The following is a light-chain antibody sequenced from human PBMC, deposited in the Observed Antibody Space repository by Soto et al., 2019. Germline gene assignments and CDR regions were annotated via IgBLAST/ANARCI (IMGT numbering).Light chain of an antibody. CDR2: GAS. CDR1: QSISSN. V-gene: IGKV3-15*01. J-gene: IGKJ3*01. CDR3: QQYNNWPFT. Sequence: EIVMTQSPATLSVSPGERATLSCRASQSISSNLAWYQQKPGQAPRLLIYGASTRATGIPATFSGSGSWTEFTPTISSLQAEDFAVYYCQQYNNWPFTFGHGTKVDIK.